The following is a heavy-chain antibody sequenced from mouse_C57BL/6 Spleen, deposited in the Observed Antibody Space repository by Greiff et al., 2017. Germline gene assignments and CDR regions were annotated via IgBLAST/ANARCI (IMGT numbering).Heavy chain of an antibody. Sequence: QVQLQQPGAELVMPGASVKLSCKASGYTFTSYWMHWVKQRPGQGLEWIGEIAPSDSYTNYNQKFQGKSTLTVDKSSSTAYMPLSSLTSEDSAVYYCDRGIRHAIDYWGQGTSVTVSS. J-gene: IGHJ4*01. CDR3: DRGIRHAIDY. CDR1: GYTFTSYW. V-gene: IGHV1-69*01. CDR2: IAPSDSYT.